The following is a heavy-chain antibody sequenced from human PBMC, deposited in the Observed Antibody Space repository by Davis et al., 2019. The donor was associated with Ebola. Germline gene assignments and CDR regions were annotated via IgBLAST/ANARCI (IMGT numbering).Heavy chain of an antibody. D-gene: IGHD2-2*02. J-gene: IGHJ6*02. CDR3: ARDDIVVVPAAIGYYYYGMDV. Sequence: GESLKISCAASGFNFRSYGMHWVRQAPDKGLEWVAVIWYDGSRKYYGDSVKGRFTISRDNSNNLLYLQMNSLRAEDTAVYYCARDDIVVVPAAIGYYYYGMDVWGQGTTVTVSS. CDR1: GFNFRSYG. V-gene: IGHV3-33*01. CDR2: IWYDGSRK.